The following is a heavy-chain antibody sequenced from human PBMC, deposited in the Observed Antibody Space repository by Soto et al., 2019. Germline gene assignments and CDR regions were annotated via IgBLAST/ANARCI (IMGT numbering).Heavy chain of an antibody. Sequence: EVQLVESGGGLVQPGGSLRLSCAASGFTFSSYWMHWVRQAPGKWLVWVSRINSDGSSTSYADSVKGPFTISRDNAMNTLYTHMTSVRAGVTAVYYCAPERRDYSGSERIYYYYYGMDVWGQGTTVTVSS. CDR1: GFTFSSYW. CDR2: INSDGSST. J-gene: IGHJ6*02. D-gene: IGHD3-10*01. V-gene: IGHV3-74*01. CDR3: APERRDYSGSERIYYYYYGMDV.